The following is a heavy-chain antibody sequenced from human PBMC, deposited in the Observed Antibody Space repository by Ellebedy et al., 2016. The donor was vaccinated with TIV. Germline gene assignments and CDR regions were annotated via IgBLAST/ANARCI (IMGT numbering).Heavy chain of an antibody. CDR3: ARGPYSNDWYFDL. J-gene: IGHJ2*01. CDR2: IYSGSST. D-gene: IGHD6-13*01. V-gene: IGHV3-53*01. Sequence: PGGSLRLSCAASGFTVSSNYMSWVRQAPGKGLEWVSVIYSGSSTYYADPVKGRFIISRDNSKNTLYLQMNSLRAEDTAVYYCARGPYSNDWYFDLWGRGTLVTVSS. CDR1: GFTVSSNY.